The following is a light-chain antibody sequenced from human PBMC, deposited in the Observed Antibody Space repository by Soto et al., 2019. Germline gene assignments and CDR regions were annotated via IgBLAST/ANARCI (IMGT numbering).Light chain of an antibody. Sequence: QSALTQPASVSGSPRQSITISCTGTSSDVGGYNYVSWYQQHPGKAPKLMIYDVSNRPSGLSKRFSGSKSGNTASLTISGLQAEDEADYYCSSYTSSSTRVFGTGTKVTVL. CDR1: SSDVGGYNY. CDR3: SSYTSSSTRV. CDR2: DVS. V-gene: IGLV2-14*01. J-gene: IGLJ1*01.